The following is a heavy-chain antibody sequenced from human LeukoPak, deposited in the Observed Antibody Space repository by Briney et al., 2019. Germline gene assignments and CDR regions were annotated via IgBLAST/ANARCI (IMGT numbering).Heavy chain of an antibody. CDR2: IAYTGTI. J-gene: IGHJ4*02. CDR3: ARDPHSLDY. V-gene: IGHV3-48*01. Sequence: GGSLRFSCTASGFTFSSYIMNWVRQAPGKGLEWVAYIAYTGTIHYADSVRGRLAISRDNAKSSLFLQLNSLRAEDTAVYYCARDPHSLDYWGQRTLVTVSS. CDR1: GFTFSSYI.